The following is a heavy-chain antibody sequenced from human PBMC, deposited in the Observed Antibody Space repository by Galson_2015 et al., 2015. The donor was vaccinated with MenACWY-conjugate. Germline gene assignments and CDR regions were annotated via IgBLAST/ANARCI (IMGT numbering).Heavy chain of an antibody. J-gene: IGHJ4*02. CDR3: VRGVSGAGEFDS. V-gene: IGHV3-43*01. D-gene: IGHD1-26*01. Sequence: SLRLSCAASKFTFEDYTMHWVRQAPGKGLEWVSLITWDGNRTHYADSIKGRFTISRDNSKNSLYLQMNYLGTEDSALYYCVRGVSGAGEFDSWGQGTLVTVSS. CDR1: KFTFEDYT. CDR2: ITWDGNRT.